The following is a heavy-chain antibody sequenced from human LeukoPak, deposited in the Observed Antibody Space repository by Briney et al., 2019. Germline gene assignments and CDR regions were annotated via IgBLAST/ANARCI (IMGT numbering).Heavy chain of an antibody. CDR3: ARGSQVGSGGLLLHDY. D-gene: IGHD2-21*01. CDR1: GYTFTSYY. CDR2: INPSGGST. Sequence: GASVKVSCKASGYTFTSYYMHWVRQAPGQGLEWMGIINPSGGSTSYAQKFQGRVTMTRDMSTSTVYMELSSLRSEDTAVYYCARGSQVGSGGLLLHDYWGQGTLVTVSS. V-gene: IGHV1-46*01. J-gene: IGHJ4*02.